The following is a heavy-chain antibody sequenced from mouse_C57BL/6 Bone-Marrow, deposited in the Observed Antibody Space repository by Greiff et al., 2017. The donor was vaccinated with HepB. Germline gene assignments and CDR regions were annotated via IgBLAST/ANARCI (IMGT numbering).Heavy chain of an antibody. J-gene: IGHJ2*01. V-gene: IGHV5-4*01. CDR2: ISDGGSYT. CDR1: GFTFSSYA. D-gene: IGHD4-1*01. CDR3: ARWDPYFDY. Sequence: EVQVVESGGGLVKPGGSLKLSCAASGFTFSSYAMSWVRQTPEKRLEWVATISDGGSYTYYPDNVKGRFTISRDNAKNNLYLQMSHLKSEDTAMYYCARWDPYFDYWGQGTTLTVSS.